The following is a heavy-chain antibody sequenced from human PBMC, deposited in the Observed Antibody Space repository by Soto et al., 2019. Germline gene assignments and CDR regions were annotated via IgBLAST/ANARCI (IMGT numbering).Heavy chain of an antibody. CDR3: ARSQGSSTSLEIYYYYYYGMDV. CDR1: GGTFSSYA. CDR2: INPISGTA. V-gene: IGHV1-69*01. J-gene: IGHJ6*02. D-gene: IGHD2-2*01. Sequence: VQLVESGAEVKKPGSSVKVSCKASGGTFSSYAISWVRQAPGQGLEWMGGINPISGTANYAQKFQGRVTITADESTSTAYMELSSLRSEDTAVYYCARSQGSSTSLEIYYYYYYGMDVWGQGTTVTVSS.